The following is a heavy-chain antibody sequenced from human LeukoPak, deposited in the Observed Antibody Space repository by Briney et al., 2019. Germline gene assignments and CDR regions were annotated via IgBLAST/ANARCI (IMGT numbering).Heavy chain of an antibody. CDR3: SRDPRHNDY. Sequence: KPGGSLRLSCAASGFTFSDFYMTWIRQAPGKGLELLSYISDSAHDVNYIDSVRGRFTISRDNAKNSLYLHMNSLTVEDTAVYYCSRDPRHNDYWGQGTLVTVSS. V-gene: IGHV3-11*01. CDR1: GFTFSDFY. J-gene: IGHJ4*02. CDR2: ISDSAHDV.